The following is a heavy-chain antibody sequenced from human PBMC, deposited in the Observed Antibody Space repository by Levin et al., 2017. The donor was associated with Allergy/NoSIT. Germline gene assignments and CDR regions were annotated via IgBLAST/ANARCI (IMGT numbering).Heavy chain of an antibody. CDR3: AKGETYYYDSSGYFGYFDY. J-gene: IGHJ4*02. Sequence: GGSLRLSCAASGFTFDDYAMHWVRQAPGKGLEWVSGISWNSGSIGYADSVKGRFTISRDNAKNSLYLQMNSLRAEDTALYYCAKGETYYYDSSGYFGYFDYWGQGTLVTVSS. CDR2: ISWNSGSI. D-gene: IGHD3-22*01. V-gene: IGHV3-9*01. CDR1: GFTFDDYA.